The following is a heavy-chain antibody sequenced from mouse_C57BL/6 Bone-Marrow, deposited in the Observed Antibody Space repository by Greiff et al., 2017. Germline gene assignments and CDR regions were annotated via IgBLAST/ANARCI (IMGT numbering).Heavy chain of an antibody. CDR3: ARCYYSDY. J-gene: IGHJ2*01. Sequence: QVQLQQPGAELVKPGASVKLSCKASGYTFTSYWMHWVKQRPGRGLEWIGRIDPNSGGTKYNEKFKSKATLTVDKPSSPASMQLSSLTSEESAVYYCARCYYSDYWGQGTTLTVSS. CDR1: GYTFTSYW. CDR2: IDPNSGGT. V-gene: IGHV1-72*01.